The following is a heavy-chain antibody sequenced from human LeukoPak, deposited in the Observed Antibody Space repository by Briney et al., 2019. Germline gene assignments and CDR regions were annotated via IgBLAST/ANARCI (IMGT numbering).Heavy chain of an antibody. CDR3: ARDFHYYGSGSRYFFDY. V-gene: IGHV3-66*01. Sequence: GGSLRLSCAASGFTVSSSYMNWVRQAPGKGLEWVSVIYSGGGTYNADSVKGRFTISRDNSKNTLYLQMNSLRAEDTAVYYCARDFHYYGSGSRYFFDYWGRGTLVTVSS. CDR1: GFTVSSSY. CDR2: IYSGGGT. D-gene: IGHD3-10*01. J-gene: IGHJ4*02.